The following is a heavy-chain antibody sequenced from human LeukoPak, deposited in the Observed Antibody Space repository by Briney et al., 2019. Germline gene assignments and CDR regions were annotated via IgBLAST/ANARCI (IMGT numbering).Heavy chain of an antibody. CDR3: ARDGDSSGYFDY. V-gene: IGHV4-59*01. D-gene: IGHD6-19*01. CDR2: IYYSGST. CDR1: GGSISSNY. Sequence: SETLSLTCTVSGGSISSNYWSWIRQPPGKGLEWIGYIYYSGSTNYNPSLKSRVTISVDTSKNQFSLKLSSVTAADTAVYRCARDGDSSGYFDYWGQGTLVTVSS. J-gene: IGHJ4*02.